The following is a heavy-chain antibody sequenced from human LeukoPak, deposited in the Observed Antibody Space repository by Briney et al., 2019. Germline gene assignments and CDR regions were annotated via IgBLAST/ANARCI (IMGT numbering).Heavy chain of an antibody. V-gene: IGHV3-23*01. D-gene: IGHD3-16*02. CDR1: GFTFSSYA. Sequence: GGSLRLSCAASGFTFSSYAMSWVRQAPGKGLEWVSAISGSGGSTYYADSVKGRFTISRDNSKNTLYLQMNSLRAEDTAVYYCAKLAPYDYVWGSYRWEGNYFDYWGQGTLVTVSA. CDR2: ISGSGGST. CDR3: AKLAPYDYVWGSYRWEGNYFDY. J-gene: IGHJ4*02.